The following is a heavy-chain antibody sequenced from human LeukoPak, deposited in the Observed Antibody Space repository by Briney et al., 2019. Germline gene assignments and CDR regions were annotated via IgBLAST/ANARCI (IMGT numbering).Heavy chain of an antibody. Sequence: SETLSLTCTVSGGSISSGSYYWSWIRQPAGKGLEWIGRIYTSGSTNYNPSLKSRVTISVDTSKNQFSLKLSSVTAADTAVYYCARFLDFWSGYSSFDYWGQGTLVTVSS. J-gene: IGHJ4*02. CDR3: ARFLDFWSGYSSFDY. CDR2: IYTSGST. D-gene: IGHD3-3*01. V-gene: IGHV4-61*02. CDR1: GGSISSGSYY.